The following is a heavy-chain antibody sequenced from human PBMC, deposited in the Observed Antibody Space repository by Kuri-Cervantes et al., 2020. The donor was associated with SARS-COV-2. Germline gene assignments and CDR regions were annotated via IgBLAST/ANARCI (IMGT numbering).Heavy chain of an antibody. Sequence: SVKVSCKASGGTFSSYAISWVRQAPGQGLEWMGGIIPIFGTANYAQKFQGRVTITTDESTSTAYMELSSLRSEDTAVYYCARGGVGATQDCSFVYWGQGTLVTVSS. CDR1: GGTFSSYA. V-gene: IGHV1-69*05. D-gene: IGHD1-26*01. CDR2: IIPIFGTA. CDR3: ARGGVGATQDCSFVY. J-gene: IGHJ4*02.